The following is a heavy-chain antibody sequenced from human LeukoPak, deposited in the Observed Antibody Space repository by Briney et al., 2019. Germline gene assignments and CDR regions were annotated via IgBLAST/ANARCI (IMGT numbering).Heavy chain of an antibody. CDR2: LSHSGSS. V-gene: IGHV4-59*02. J-gene: IGHJ3*02. CDR3: ARARYANAWYAFNI. D-gene: IGHD2-2*01. Sequence: SETLSLTCTVSGGSVSSYYWSWIRRPPGRGLEWIAYLSHSGSSDSNPSLTSRVATLVDTSKNQFSLELTSVTAADTAVYYCARARYANAWYAFNIWGQGTMVTVSS. CDR1: GGSVSSYY.